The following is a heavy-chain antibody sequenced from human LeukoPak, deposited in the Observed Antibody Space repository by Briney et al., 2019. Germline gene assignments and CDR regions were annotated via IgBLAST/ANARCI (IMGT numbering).Heavy chain of an antibody. CDR2: INPSGGST. J-gene: IGHJ6*02. CDR1: VYTFTSYY. D-gene: IGHD3-10*01. CDR3: ARESLLWFGELRYYYGMDV. V-gene: IGHV1-46*01. Sequence: ASVKVSCKASVYTFTSYYMHWVRQAPGQGLEWMGIINPSGGSTSYAQKFQGRVTMTRDTSTSTVYMELSSLRSEDTAVYYRARESLLWFGELRYYYGMDVWGQGTTVTVS.